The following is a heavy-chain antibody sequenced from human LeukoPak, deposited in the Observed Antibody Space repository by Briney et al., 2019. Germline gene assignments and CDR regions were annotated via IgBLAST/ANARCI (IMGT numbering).Heavy chain of an antibody. Sequence: GGSLRLSCAASGFTFSSYSINWVRQAPGKGLEWVSYISSSSTISYADSVKGRFTISRDNAKNSLYLQMNSLRAEDTAVYYCASSVDIVATSDYWGQGTLVTVSS. V-gene: IGHV3-48*04. J-gene: IGHJ4*02. D-gene: IGHD5-12*01. CDR1: GFTFSSYS. CDR2: ISSSSTI. CDR3: ASSVDIVATSDY.